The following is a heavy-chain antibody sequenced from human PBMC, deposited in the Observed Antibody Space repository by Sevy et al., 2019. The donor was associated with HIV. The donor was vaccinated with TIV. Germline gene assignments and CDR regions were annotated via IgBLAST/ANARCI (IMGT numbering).Heavy chain of an antibody. CDR2: ISYTGSP. V-gene: IGHV4-30-4*01. J-gene: IGHJ3*02. CDR1: GGSISSDNYF. D-gene: IGHD5-18*01. CDR3: AREVNRPEDSDAFDI. Sequence: SETLSLTCTVSGGSISSDNYFWSWIRQPPGKGLAWIGYISYTGSPYYNPSLKSRVTLEVDTSKNQFSLKLTSVTAADTAVYFCAREVNRPEDSDAFDIWGQGTRVTVSS.